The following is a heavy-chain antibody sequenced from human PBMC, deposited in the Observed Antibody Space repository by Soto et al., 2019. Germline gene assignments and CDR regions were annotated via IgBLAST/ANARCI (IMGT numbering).Heavy chain of an antibody. D-gene: IGHD6-13*01. CDR2: IHYSGST. CDR1: GGSISRYC. Sequence: SETLSLTCTVSGGSISRYCWSWIRQPPGKGLEWIGHIHYSGSTYHNPSLKGRLIISVDPSKNQFSLKLTSVTAADTAMYYCARPKTIGAAAGKGWFDPWGQGTLVTVSS. V-gene: IGHV4-59*08. J-gene: IGHJ5*02. CDR3: ARPKTIGAAAGKGWFDP.